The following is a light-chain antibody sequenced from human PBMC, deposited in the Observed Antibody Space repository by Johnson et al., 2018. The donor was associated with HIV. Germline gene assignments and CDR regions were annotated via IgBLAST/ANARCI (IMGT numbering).Light chain of an antibody. CDR2: ENN. Sequence: QSVLTQSPSVSAAPGQKVTISCSGSSSNIGNNYVSWYQQLPGTAPKLLIYENNKRPSGIPDRFSGSKSGTSATLGITGIQTGDEANYYCGTWDSSLSAGFYVFGTGTKVTVL. J-gene: IGLJ1*01. CDR3: GTWDSSLSAGFYV. V-gene: IGLV1-51*02. CDR1: SSNIGNNY.